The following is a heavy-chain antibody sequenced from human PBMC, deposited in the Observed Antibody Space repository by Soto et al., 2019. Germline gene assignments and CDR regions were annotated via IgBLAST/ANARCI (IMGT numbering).Heavy chain of an antibody. V-gene: IGHV3-33*01. D-gene: IGHD2-15*01. CDR3: AAWAEGATEVH. CDR2: IWYDASKQ. J-gene: IGHJ4*02. CDR1: WFSFSVYG. Sequence: SLRLSCDTSWFSFSVYGMHWVRQAPGKGLEWVAVIWYDASKQFYAASVEGRFTISRDNSKAILYLQMNSLRAEDTAVYYCAAWAEGATEVHWGQGTLVTVSS.